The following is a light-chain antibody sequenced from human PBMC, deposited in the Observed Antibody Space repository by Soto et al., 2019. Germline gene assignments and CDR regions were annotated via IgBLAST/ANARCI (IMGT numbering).Light chain of an antibody. CDR2: GPF. J-gene: IGKJ2*01. CDR3: QQYGISPGYT. CDR1: QSVSSSY. V-gene: IGKV3-20*01. Sequence: EIVLTQSPGTLSFSPGERATLSCRASQSVSSSYLAWYQQKPDQAPRLLIYGPFSRATGIPDTFNGSGSGTDFTLTISSLEPEDVAVYYCQQYGISPGYTFGQGTKLEIK.